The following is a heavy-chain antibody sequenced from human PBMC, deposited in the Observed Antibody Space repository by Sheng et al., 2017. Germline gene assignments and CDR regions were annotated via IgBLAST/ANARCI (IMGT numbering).Heavy chain of an antibody. CDR3: ARVLWFGEYDPQYYFDY. V-gene: IGHV4-39*07. D-gene: IGHD3-10*01. J-gene: IGHJ4*02. Sequence: QLQLQESGPGLVKPSETLSLTCTVSGGSISSSSYYWGWIRQPPGKGLEWIGSIYYSGSTYYNPSLKSRVTISVDTSKNQFSLKLSSVTAADTAVYYCARVLWFGEYDPQYYFDYWGQGTLVTV. CDR2: IYYSGST. CDR1: GGSISSSSYY.